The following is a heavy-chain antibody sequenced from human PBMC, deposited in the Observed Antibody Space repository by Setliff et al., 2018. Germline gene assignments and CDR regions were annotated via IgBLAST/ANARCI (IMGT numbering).Heavy chain of an antibody. CDR1: GYTFTESI. Sequence: ASVKVSCKASGYTFTESIVSWVRQAPGQGLEWLGWIGVYSGNTYTAQRFQGRVTMTTDTSTNMAYPELRGLRSDDTAVYYCLRLVRYCSRTSCQRTSGDEVWGQGTLVTVSS. CDR2: IGVYSGNT. CDR3: LRLVRYCSRTSCQRTSGDEV. D-gene: IGHD2-8*01. V-gene: IGHV1-18*01. J-gene: IGHJ4*02.